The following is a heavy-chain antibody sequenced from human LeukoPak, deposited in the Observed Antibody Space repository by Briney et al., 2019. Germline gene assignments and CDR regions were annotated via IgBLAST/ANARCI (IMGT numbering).Heavy chain of an antibody. Sequence: KPSGTLSLTCAVYGGAFSGYYWSWVRQPPGKGLEWIGGINHSGSTNYNPSLKSRVTISVDTSKNQFSLKLSSVTAADTAVYYCARAPAGIAAAGTRYFDYWGQGTLVTVSS. V-gene: IGHV4-34*01. CDR2: INHSGST. CDR3: ARAPAGIAAAGTRYFDY. CDR1: GGAFSGYY. J-gene: IGHJ4*02. D-gene: IGHD6-13*01.